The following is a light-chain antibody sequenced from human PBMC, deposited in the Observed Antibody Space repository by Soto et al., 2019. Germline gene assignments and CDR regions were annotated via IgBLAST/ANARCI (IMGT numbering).Light chain of an antibody. CDR2: DNN. Sequence: QSVLTQPPSVSAAPGQKVTISCSGSSSNIGNNYVSWYQQLPGTAPKLLIYDNNKRPSGIPDRFSGSKSGTSDTLGITGLQTGDEADYYCGTWDSSLSALFGGGTQLTVL. V-gene: IGLV1-51*01. J-gene: IGLJ2*01. CDR1: SSNIGNNY. CDR3: GTWDSSLSAL.